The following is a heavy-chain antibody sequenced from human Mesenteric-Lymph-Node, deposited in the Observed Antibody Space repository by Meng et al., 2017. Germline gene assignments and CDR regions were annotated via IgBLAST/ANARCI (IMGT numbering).Heavy chain of an antibody. V-gene: IGHV1-3*01. J-gene: IGHJ3*02. CDR2: INAGNGNT. Sequence: ASVKVSCKASGYTFTSYAMHWVRQAPGQRLEWMGWINAGNGNTKYSQKFQGRVTITRDTSASTAYMELSNLRSEDTAVYYCARAGSNWNYDAFDIWGQGTMVTVSS. CDR3: ARAGSNWNYDAFDI. D-gene: IGHD1-7*01. CDR1: GYTFTSYA.